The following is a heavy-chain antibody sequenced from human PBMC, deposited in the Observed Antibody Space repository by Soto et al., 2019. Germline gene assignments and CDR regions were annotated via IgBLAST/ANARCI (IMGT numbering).Heavy chain of an antibody. J-gene: IGHJ6*02. D-gene: IGHD3-9*01. CDR2: IYSGGST. Sequence: PGGSLRLSCAASGFTVSSNYMSWVRQAPGKGLEWVSVIYSGGSTYYADSVKGRFTISRDNSKNTLYLQMNSLRAEDTAVYYCARDGDERYFDWYGMDVWGQGTTVTVSS. CDR1: GFTVSSNY. CDR3: ARDGDERYFDWYGMDV. V-gene: IGHV3-53*01.